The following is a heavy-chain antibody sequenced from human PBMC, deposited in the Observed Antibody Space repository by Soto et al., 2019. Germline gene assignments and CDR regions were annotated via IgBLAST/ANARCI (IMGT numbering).Heavy chain of an antibody. Sequence: EVQLVESGGGLVKPGGSLRLSCAASGFAFSSYSMNWVRQAPGKGLELVSSISSRSSYIYYADSVKGRCTITRDKAKNSLDQQIKSLRDEDTAVYYCARDSENEVAQLWDFDYYYGMDVWGPGTTVTVS. J-gene: IGHJ6*02. D-gene: IGHD5-18*01. V-gene: IGHV3-21*01. CDR2: ISSRSSYI. CDR1: GFAFSSYS. CDR3: ARDSENEVAQLWDFDYYYGMDV.